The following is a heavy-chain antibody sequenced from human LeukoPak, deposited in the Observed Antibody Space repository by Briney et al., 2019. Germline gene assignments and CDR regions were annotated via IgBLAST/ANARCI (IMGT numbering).Heavy chain of an antibody. V-gene: IGHV3-30*02. CDR1: GFTYSSYG. D-gene: IGHD2-2*02. J-gene: IGHJ1*01. CDR3: ANSRYCSSTSCYTGEYFQH. Sequence: PGGSLRLSCAASGFTYSSYGMHWVRQAPGKGLEWVAFIRYDGSNKYYADSVKGRFTISRDNSKNTLYLQMNSLRAEDTAVYYCANSRYCSSTSCYTGEYFQHWGQGTLVTVSS. CDR2: IRYDGSNK.